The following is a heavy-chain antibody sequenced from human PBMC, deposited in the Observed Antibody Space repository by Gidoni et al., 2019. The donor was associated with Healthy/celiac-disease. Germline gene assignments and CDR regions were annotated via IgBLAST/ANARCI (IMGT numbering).Heavy chain of an antibody. J-gene: IGHJ4*02. CDR1: GWTFSSYS. CDR3: ARYVAAGTWGFDY. D-gene: IGHD6-19*01. V-gene: IGHV3-21*01. CDR2: ISSISSYI. Sequence: EVQLVESGGGLVKPGGSRRLSWAASGWTFSSYSMNWVRQAPGKGLEWVSSISSISSYIYYADSVKGRFTISRDNAKNSLYLQMNSLRAEDTAVYYCARYVAAGTWGFDYWGQGTLVTVSS.